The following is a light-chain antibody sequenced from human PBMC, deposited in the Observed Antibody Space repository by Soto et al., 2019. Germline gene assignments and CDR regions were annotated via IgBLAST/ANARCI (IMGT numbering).Light chain of an antibody. CDR1: QSISGS. V-gene: IGKV1-39*01. J-gene: IGKJ2*01. CDR3: QESYNTPAT. CDR2: AAS. Sequence: DLPMTQSPSSLSASIGDRVTITCRAGQSISGSLNWYQQKPGKAPELLIYAASSLQSGVPSRFSASGSGTDFPLTISSLQPEDFATYYCQESYNTPATFGQGTKLEIK.